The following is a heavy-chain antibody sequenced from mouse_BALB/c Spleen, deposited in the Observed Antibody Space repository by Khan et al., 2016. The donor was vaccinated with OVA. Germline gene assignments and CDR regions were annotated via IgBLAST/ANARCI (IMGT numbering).Heavy chain of an antibody. J-gene: IGHJ3*01. Sequence: QVQLQQSGAELARPGASVKMSCTASGYTFTSYTIHWIKKRPGQGLEWIGYINPSNGYTNYNQKFKDKATLTTDKSSTTAYLQLSILTSDDSAVYNCVRDGAYHRNDGWFAYWGQGTLVTVSA. CDR2: INPSNGYT. V-gene: IGHV1-4*01. CDR1: GYTFTSYT. D-gene: IGHD2-14*01. CDR3: VRDGAYHRNDGWFAY.